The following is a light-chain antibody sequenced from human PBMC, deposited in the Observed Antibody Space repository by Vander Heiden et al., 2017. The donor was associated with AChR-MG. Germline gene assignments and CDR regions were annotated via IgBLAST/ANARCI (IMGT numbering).Light chain of an antibody. CDR3: QQYGDSPIT. Sequence: LVLTPSPRTPSSAPGGGATLACRASHRVISSYLAWYQQKPGQAPRLLIHGASSRATGIPDRFSGSGSGTDFTLTISRLEPEDFAVYYCQQYGDSPITFGQGTRLEIK. CDR1: HRVISSY. V-gene: IGKV3-20*01. J-gene: IGKJ5*01. CDR2: GAS.